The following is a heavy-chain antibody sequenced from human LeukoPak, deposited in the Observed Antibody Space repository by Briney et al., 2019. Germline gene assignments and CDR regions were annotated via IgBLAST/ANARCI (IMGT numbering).Heavy chain of an antibody. CDR1: GFIFSSFW. J-gene: IGHJ4*02. D-gene: IGHD3-9*01. CDR2: TNSDGSTT. V-gene: IGHV3-74*01. Sequence: AGGSLRLSCAASGFIFSSFWMHWVRQVPGKGLVWVSHTNSDGSTTDYADSVRGRFTISRDNAKNTLYLQMNRLTVEDTAVYYCARESNDFLTGYYDYWGQGILVTVSS. CDR3: ARESNDFLTGYYDY.